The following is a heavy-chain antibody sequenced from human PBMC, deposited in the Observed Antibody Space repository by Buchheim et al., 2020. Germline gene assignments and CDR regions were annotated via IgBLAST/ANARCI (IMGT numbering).Heavy chain of an antibody. CDR2: ISSSGTYT. J-gene: IGHJ4*02. V-gene: IGHV3-11*05. CDR1: GFSFSDFY. CDR3: GRVSTVVTPSFIDH. Sequence: QVQLVESGGSLVKPGGTLRLSCAASGFSFSDFYVTWIRQAPGKGLEWLSYISSSGTYTFSADSVKGRFTISRDNGKNSLYLQMNSLRAEDTAVYYCGRVSTVVTPSFIDHWGQGTL. D-gene: IGHD4-23*01.